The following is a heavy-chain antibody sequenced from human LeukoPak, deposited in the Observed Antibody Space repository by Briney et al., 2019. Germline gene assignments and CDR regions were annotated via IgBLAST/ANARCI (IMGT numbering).Heavy chain of an antibody. D-gene: IGHD3-22*01. V-gene: IGHV3-30*02. Sequence: PGGSLRLSCVASGFTSSSYAMSWVRQAPGKGLEWVAFIRYDGSNKYYADSVKGRFTISRDNSKNTLYLQMNSLRAEDTAVYYCAKDHYYYDSSGYYSHYWGQGTLVTVSS. CDR1: GFTSSSYA. CDR2: IRYDGSNK. CDR3: AKDHYYYDSSGYYSHY. J-gene: IGHJ4*02.